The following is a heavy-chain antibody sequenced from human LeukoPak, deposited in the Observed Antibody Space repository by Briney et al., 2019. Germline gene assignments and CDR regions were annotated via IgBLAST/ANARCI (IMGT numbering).Heavy chain of an antibody. J-gene: IGHJ4*02. D-gene: IGHD6-13*01. Sequence: GGSLRLSCAVSRFTFSSYSMNWVRQAPGKGLEWVSYISSSSSTIYYADSVKGRFAISRDNAKNSLYLQMNSLRAEDTAVYYCARETAAGIGYDYWGQGTLVTVSS. CDR2: ISSSSSTI. CDR3: ARETAAGIGYDY. V-gene: IGHV3-48*01. CDR1: RFTFSSYS.